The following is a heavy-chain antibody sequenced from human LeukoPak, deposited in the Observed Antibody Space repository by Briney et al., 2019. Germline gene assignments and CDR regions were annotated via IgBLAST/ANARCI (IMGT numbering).Heavy chain of an antibody. D-gene: IGHD6-19*01. J-gene: IGHJ4*02. CDR1: GGSISSSSYY. V-gene: IGHV4-39*01. CDR3: ARSPVGWSKNFDY. CDR2: IYYSGST. Sequence: PSETLSLTCTVSGGSISSSSYYWGWIRQPPGKGLEWIGGIYYSGSTYYNPSLKSRVTISVDTSKNQFSLKLSSVTAADTAVYYCARSPVGWSKNFDYWGQGTLVTVSS.